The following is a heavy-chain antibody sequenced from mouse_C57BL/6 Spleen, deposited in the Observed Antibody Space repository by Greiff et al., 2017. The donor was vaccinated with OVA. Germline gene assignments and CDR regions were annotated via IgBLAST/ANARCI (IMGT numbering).Heavy chain of an antibody. D-gene: IGHD2-4*01. Sequence: EVQVVESGGGLVQPGGSLKLSCAASGFTFSDYYMYWVRQTPEKRLEWVAYISNGGGSTYYPDTVKGRFTISRDNAKNTLYLQMSRLKSEDTAMYYCARQGDYDYDGGYFDYWGQGTTLTVSS. J-gene: IGHJ2*01. CDR1: GFTFSDYY. V-gene: IGHV5-12*01. CDR3: ARQGDYDYDGGYFDY. CDR2: ISNGGGST.